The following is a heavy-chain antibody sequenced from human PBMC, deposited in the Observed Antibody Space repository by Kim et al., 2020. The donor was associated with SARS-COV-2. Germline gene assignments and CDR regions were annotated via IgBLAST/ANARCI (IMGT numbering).Heavy chain of an antibody. Sequence: GGSLRLSCAASGFTFSSYWMSWVRQAPGKGLEWVANIKQDGSEKYYVDSVKGRFTISRDNAKNSLYLQMNSLRAEDTAVYYCARDSPGVASYYYYGMDVWGQGTTVTVSS. D-gene: IGHD2-15*01. CDR2: IKQDGSEK. V-gene: IGHV3-7*01. J-gene: IGHJ6*02. CDR1: GFTFSSYW. CDR3: ARDSPGVASYYYYGMDV.